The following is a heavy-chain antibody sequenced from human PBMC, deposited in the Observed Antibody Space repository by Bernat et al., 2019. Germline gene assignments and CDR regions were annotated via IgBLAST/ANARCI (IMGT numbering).Heavy chain of an antibody. V-gene: IGHV4-59*01. D-gene: IGHD4-23*01. Sequence: QVQLQESGPGLVKPSETLSLTCTVPGGSISSYYWSWIRQPPGKGLEWIGDIYYSGNTNYNPSLKGRVTISVDTSKNQFSLQLSSVTAADTAVYYCASFDYGGNSFDYWGQGTLVTVSS. CDR1: GGSISSYY. CDR2: IYYSGNT. CDR3: ASFDYGGNSFDY. J-gene: IGHJ4*02.